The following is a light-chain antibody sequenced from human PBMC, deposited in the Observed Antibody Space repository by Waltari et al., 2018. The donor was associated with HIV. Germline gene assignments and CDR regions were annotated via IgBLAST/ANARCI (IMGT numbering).Light chain of an antibody. CDR1: QSLLHSNGDNY. J-gene: IGKJ3*01. CDR2: LGS. V-gene: IGKV2-28*01. CDR3: MQARQSTFT. Sequence: DVVMTQSPISLSVSPGESASISCRSSQSLLHSNGDNYLDCYFQKPGQSPQLLIYLGSIRAPGVPDRFSSAGSGTDFTLRISRVEPEDVGVYYCMQARQSTFTFGPGTKIEI.